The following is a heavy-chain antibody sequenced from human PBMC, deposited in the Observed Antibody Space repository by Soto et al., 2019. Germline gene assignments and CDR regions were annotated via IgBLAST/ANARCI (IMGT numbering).Heavy chain of an antibody. Sequence: SETLSLTCTVSGGSISSYYWSWIRQPPGKGLEWIGYIYYSGSTNYNPSLKSRVTISVDTSKNQFSLKLSSVTAADTAVYYCARYCSSTSCYAYYYYGMGVWGQGTTVTVSS. CDR3: ARYCSSTSCYAYYYYGMGV. CDR2: IYYSGST. J-gene: IGHJ6*02. D-gene: IGHD2-2*01. V-gene: IGHV4-59*01. CDR1: GGSISSYY.